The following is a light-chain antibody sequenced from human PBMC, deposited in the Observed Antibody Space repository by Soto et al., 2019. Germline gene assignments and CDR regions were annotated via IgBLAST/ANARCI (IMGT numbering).Light chain of an antibody. V-gene: IGKV1-5*01. Sequence: DIQMTQSPSTLSASVGDRVTITCRASQSISSWLAWYQQKPGKAPKLLIYDASSLESGVPSRFSGSGSGTEFTLTISSLQPDDFATYYCQQYNIWPPCTFGQGTKVDIK. J-gene: IGKJ1*01. CDR3: QQYNIWPPCT. CDR1: QSISSW. CDR2: DAS.